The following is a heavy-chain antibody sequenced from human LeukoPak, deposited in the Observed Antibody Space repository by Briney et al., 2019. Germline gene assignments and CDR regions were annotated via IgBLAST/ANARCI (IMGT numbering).Heavy chain of an antibody. D-gene: IGHD3-22*01. CDR1: GFTFTSSA. J-gene: IGHJ4*02. Sequence: SVKVSCKASGFTFTSSAMQWVRQARGQRLEWIGWIVVGSGNTNYAQKFQERVTISRDMSTSTAYMELSSLRSEDTAVYYCAALPYYYDSSGYYLEYYFDYWGQGTLVTVSS. CDR2: IVVGSGNT. V-gene: IGHV1-58*02. CDR3: AALPYYYDSSGYYLEYYFDY.